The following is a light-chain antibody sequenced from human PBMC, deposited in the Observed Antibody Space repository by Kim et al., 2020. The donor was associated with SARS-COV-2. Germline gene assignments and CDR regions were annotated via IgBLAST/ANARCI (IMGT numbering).Light chain of an antibody. J-gene: IGLJ2*01. Sequence: QSVLTQPPSVSAAPGQKVTISCSGSSSNIGNNYVSWYQQLPGTAPKRLIYDNNKRPSGIPDRFSGSKSGTSATLGITGLQTGDEADYYCGTWDSSLSGVVFGGGTQLTVL. CDR2: DNN. CDR3: GTWDSSLSGVV. CDR1: SSNIGNNY. V-gene: IGLV1-51*01.